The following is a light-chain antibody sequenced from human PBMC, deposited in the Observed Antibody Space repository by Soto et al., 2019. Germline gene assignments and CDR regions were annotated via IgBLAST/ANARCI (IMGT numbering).Light chain of an antibody. V-gene: IGKV3-20*01. CDR2: GAS. CDR1: QSVSSSY. J-gene: IGKJ3*01. CDR3: QQYGSSPFT. Sequence: EIVLTQSPGTLSLSPGEIATISCRASQSVSSSYLAWYQQKPGQAPRVIIYGASSRATGIPDRFSGSGSGTDCTLTISRLEPEDFAVYYCQQYGSSPFTLGPGTKVDIK.